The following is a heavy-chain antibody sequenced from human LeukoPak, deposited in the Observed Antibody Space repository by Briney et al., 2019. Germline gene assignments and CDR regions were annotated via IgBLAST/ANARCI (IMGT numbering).Heavy chain of an antibody. CDR2: IYYSGST. Sequence: PSETLSLTCTVSGGSISSYYWSWIRQLPGKGLEWIGYIYYSGSTNYNPSLKSRVTISVDTSKNQFSLKVNSVTAADTAMYYCVKSNSRYQPWTLDIWGRGTMVTVSS. V-gene: IGHV4-59*01. J-gene: IGHJ3*02. CDR1: GGSISSYY. D-gene: IGHD2-2*01. CDR3: VKSNSRYQPWTLDI.